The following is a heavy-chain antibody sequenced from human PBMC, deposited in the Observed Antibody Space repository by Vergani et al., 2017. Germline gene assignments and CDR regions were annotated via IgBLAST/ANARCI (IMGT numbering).Heavy chain of an antibody. CDR1: GYSISSGYY. Sequence: QVQLQESGPGLVKPSETLSLTCTVSGYSISSGYYWGWIRQPPGKGLEWIGSIYHSGSTYYNPSLKSRVTISVDTSKNQFSLKLSSVTAAETAVYYCARQWPSGSYLDYWGQGTLVTVSS. J-gene: IGHJ4*02. V-gene: IGHV4-38-2*02. CDR2: IYHSGST. D-gene: IGHD3-10*01. CDR3: ARQWPSGSYLDY.